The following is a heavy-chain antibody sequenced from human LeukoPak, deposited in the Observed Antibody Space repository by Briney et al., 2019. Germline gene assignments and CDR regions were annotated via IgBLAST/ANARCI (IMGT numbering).Heavy chain of an antibody. CDR3: VRDRGTYRPIDY. CDR2: ISSSSSII. V-gene: IGHV3-11*01. D-gene: IGHD1-26*01. J-gene: IGHJ4*02. CDR1: GFTFSDYY. Sequence: GGSLRLSCAASGFTFSDYYMSWIRQAPGKGLEWVSYISSSSSIIYYADSVKGRFTISRDNAQNSLYLQMNSLRAEDTAIYYCVRDRGTYRPIDYWGQGTLVTVSS.